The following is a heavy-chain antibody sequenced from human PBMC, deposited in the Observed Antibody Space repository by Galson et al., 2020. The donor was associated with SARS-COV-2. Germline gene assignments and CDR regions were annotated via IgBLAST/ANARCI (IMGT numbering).Heavy chain of an antibody. CDR1: GYTFTSHG. CDR2: ISAYNGKT. Sequence: ASVKVSCKASGYTFTSHGISWVRQAPGQGLEWMGWISAYNGKTNYAQKLQGRVTMTTDTSTNTAYMELRSLRSDDTAVYYCARTPYYDSSGYYGWGYYFDYWGQGTLVTVSS. D-gene: IGHD3-22*01. J-gene: IGHJ4*02. V-gene: IGHV1-18*01. CDR3: ARTPYYDSSGYYGWGYYFDY.